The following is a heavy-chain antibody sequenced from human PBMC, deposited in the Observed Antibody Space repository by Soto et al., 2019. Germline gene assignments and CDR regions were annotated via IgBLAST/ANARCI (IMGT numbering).Heavy chain of an antibody. J-gene: IGHJ4*02. CDR3: ASALETGDY. CDR2: IWYDGSNK. Sequence: QVQLVESGGGVVQPGRSLRLSCAASGFTFSNYGMHWVRQAPGKGPEWVAVIWYDGSNKDYADSVKGRFTISRDNSKNTLYLQMNSLRVEDTALYYCASALETGDYWGQGTLVTVSS. D-gene: IGHD3-10*01. V-gene: IGHV3-33*01. CDR1: GFTFSNYG.